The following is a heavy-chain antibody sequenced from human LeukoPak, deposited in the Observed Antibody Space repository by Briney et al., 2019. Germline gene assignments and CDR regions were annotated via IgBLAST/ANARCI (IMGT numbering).Heavy chain of an antibody. D-gene: IGHD2-21*01. V-gene: IGHV4-59*01. CDR3: ARGADILVRDWFDP. CDR1: GGSISSYY. CDR2: IYYSGST. J-gene: IGHJ5*02. Sequence: SETLSLTCTVSGGSISSYYWSWIRQPPGKGLEWIGYIYYSGSTNYNPSLKSQVTISVDTSKNQFSLKLSSVTAADTAVYYCARGADILVRDWFDPWGQGTLVTVSS.